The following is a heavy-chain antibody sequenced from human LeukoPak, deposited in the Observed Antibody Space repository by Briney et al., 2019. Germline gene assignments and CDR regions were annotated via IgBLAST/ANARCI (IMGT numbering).Heavy chain of an antibody. CDR3: ASGSASGSHRTS. Sequence: GASVKVSCKASGYTFTSYDINWVRQATGQGLEWMGWMNPNSGNTGYAQKFQGRVTITRNTSIGTAYMELSSLTSEDTAVYFCASGSASGSHRTSWGQGTLVTVSS. V-gene: IGHV1-8*03. CDR2: MNPNSGNT. J-gene: IGHJ5*02. D-gene: IGHD3-10*01. CDR1: GYTFTSYD.